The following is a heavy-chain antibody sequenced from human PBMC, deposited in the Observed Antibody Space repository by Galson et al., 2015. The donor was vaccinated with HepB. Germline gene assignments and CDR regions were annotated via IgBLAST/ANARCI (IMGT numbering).Heavy chain of an antibody. CDR3: ADTPGEQWLVDY. CDR2: ISGSGGST. J-gene: IGHJ4*02. Sequence: SLRLSCAASGFTFGSYAMSWVRQAPGKGLEWVSAISGSGGSTYYADSVKGRFTISRDNSKNTLYLQMNSLRAEDTAVYYCADTPGEQWLVDYWGQGTLVTVSS. V-gene: IGHV3-23*01. CDR1: GFTFGSYA. D-gene: IGHD6-19*01.